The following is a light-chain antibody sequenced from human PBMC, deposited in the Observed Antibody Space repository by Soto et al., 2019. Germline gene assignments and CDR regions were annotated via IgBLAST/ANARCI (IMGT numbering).Light chain of an antibody. CDR2: NAS. CDR3: HQYNTWPPHFT. V-gene: IGKV3-15*01. J-gene: IGKJ3*01. CDR1: QSVSTK. Sequence: EIAMTQSPAILSLSRGEAATISCLASQSVSTKLAWYQQRPGQTPRLLIYNASTRATGVPARFSGGGSVTEFSLTISSLQSDDLAVYYCHQYNTWPPHFTFGPGTKVDIK.